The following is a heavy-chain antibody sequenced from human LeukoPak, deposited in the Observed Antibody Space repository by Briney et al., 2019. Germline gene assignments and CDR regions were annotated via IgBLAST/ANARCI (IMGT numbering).Heavy chain of an antibody. CDR2: IYHSGST. Sequence: SETLSLTCTVSGGSISSGGYYWSWIRQPPGKGLEWIGYIYHSGSTYYNPSLKSRVTISVDRSKNQFSLKLSSVTAADTAVYYCAREASIAARFYDYWGQGTLVTVSS. CDR3: AREASIAARFYDY. V-gene: IGHV4-30-2*01. D-gene: IGHD6-6*01. J-gene: IGHJ4*02. CDR1: GGSISSGGYY.